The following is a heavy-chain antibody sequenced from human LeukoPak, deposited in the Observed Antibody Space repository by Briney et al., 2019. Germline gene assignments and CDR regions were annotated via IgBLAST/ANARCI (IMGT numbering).Heavy chain of an antibody. CDR2: IYYSGAA. CDR1: GGSVNRYC. CDR3: ARSTNYYYFYLDV. V-gene: IGHV4-59*02. Sequence: SETLSLTCSVSGGSVNRYCWSWIRQPPGKGLEWIGFIYYSGAANYSPSLESRVTISIDTSRNQFSLRLTSVTAADTAVYFCARSTNYYYFYLDVWGRGTTVTVS. J-gene: IGHJ6*03.